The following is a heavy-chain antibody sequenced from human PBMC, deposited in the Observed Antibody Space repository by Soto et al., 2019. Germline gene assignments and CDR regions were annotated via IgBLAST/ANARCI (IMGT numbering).Heavy chain of an antibody. J-gene: IGHJ4*02. Sequence: GGPLRLSCAASGFTFSSYTMSWVRQAPGKGLEWVSTISGSGGSTNYADSVKGRFTISRDNSKNTLYLQMNSLRAEDTAVYYCAKAIEYDILAPEFDYWGQGTLVTVSS. CDR1: GFTFSSYT. D-gene: IGHD3-9*01. CDR3: AKAIEYDILAPEFDY. CDR2: ISGSGGST. V-gene: IGHV3-23*01.